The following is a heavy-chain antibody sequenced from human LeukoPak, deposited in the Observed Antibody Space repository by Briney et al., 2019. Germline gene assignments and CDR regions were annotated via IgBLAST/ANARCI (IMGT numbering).Heavy chain of an antibody. V-gene: IGHV3-66*02. CDR2: VRVDGRT. CDR3: VRDVDWGYDMGY. D-gene: IGHD3-3*01. CDR1: GFIVSDTY. J-gene: IGHJ4*02. Sequence: GGSLRLSCVASGFIVSDTYMNWVRQAPGKGLEWVSVVRVDGRTYYADSVRGRFTISRDNSKNTVYLQMNRLRVEDTAVYYCVRDVDWGYDMGYWGQGTLVKVSS.